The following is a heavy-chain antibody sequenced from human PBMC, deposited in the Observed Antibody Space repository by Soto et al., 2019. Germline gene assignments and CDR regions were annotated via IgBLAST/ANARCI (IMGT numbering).Heavy chain of an antibody. V-gene: IGHV4-61*01. CDR1: GGSVSSGSYY. Sequence: SETLSLTCTVSGGSVSSGSYYWSWLRQPPGKGLEWIGYIYYSGSTNYNPSLKSRVTISVDTSKNQFSLKLSSVTAADTAVYYCARGSIAAAEVGYYYYGMDVWGQGTTVTVSS. CDR3: ARGSIAAAEVGYYYYGMDV. J-gene: IGHJ6*02. D-gene: IGHD6-13*01. CDR2: IYYSGST.